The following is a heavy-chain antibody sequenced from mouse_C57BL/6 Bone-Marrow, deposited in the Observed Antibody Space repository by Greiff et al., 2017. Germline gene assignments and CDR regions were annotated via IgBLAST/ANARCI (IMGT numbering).Heavy chain of an antibody. D-gene: IGHD2-4*01. CDR1: GYTFTSYW. CDR2: INPSNGGT. V-gene: IGHV1-53*01. Sequence: QVQLQQPGTELVKPGASVKLSCKASGYTFTSYWMHWVKQRPGQGLEWIGNINPSNGGTNYNEKFKSKATLTVDKSSSTAYMQLSSRTSEDSAVYYCARFGLYDDDEDYWGQGTTLTVSS. J-gene: IGHJ2*01. CDR3: ARFGLYDDDEDY.